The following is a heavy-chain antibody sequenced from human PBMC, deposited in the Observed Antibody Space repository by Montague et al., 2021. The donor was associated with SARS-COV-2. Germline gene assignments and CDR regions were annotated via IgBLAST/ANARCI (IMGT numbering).Heavy chain of an antibody. CDR3: ARDGYTHVDY. J-gene: IGHJ4*02. D-gene: IGHD5-24*01. Sequence: SETLSLTCTVSGDSISSSSYYWGWIRQPPGKGLEWIGNKHDSGITYNNPSLKNRVTMSVDTSKNQFSLKLSSVTAADTAVYYCARDGYTHVDYWGQGTLVTVSS. CDR2: KHDSGIT. CDR1: GDSISSSSYY. V-gene: IGHV4-39*02.